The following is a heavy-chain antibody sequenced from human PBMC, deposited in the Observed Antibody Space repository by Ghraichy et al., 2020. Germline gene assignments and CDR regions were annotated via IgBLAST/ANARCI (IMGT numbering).Heavy chain of an antibody. Sequence: ASVKVSCKASGYTFIGYYMHWVRQAPGQGLEWMGRIDPTSGDTNYAQKFHDRVTMTRDMSINTAYMELRRLRSDDTAVYYCARDSYPWGQGTLVTVSS. V-gene: IGHV1-2*06. CDR1: GYTFIGYY. CDR2: IDPTSGDT. J-gene: IGHJ5*02. CDR3: ARDSYP.